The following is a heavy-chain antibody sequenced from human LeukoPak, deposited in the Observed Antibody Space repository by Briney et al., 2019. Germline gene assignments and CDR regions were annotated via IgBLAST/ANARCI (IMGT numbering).Heavy chain of an antibody. Sequence: SETLSLTCTVSGGSISSYYWSWIRQPPGKGLEWIGYISYSGSTNSNPSLKSRVTISVDTSKNQFSLRLTSVTAADTAMYYCARQSQHSGYQAPDYWGQGTLVTVSS. CDR1: GGSISSYY. CDR2: ISYSGST. V-gene: IGHV4-59*08. D-gene: IGHD5-12*01. CDR3: ARQSQHSGYQAPDY. J-gene: IGHJ4*02.